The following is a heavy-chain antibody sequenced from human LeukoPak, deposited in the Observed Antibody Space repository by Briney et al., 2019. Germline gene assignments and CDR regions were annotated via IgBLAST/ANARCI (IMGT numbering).Heavy chain of an antibody. J-gene: IGHJ4*02. D-gene: IGHD2-21*01. Sequence: GRSLRLSCAASGFTFSSYWMFWVRQAPGKGLVWVSRVNSDGTSTNYADSVKGRFTVSRDNAKNTLYLQMNSLRVEDTAVYYCARDLFGAYCGGTCPTPDYWGQGILVSVSS. V-gene: IGHV3-74*01. CDR3: ARDLFGAYCGGTCPTPDY. CDR1: GFTFSSYW. CDR2: VNSDGTST.